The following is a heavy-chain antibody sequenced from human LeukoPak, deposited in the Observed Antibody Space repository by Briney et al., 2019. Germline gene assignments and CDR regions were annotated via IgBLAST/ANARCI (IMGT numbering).Heavy chain of an antibody. CDR3: ARTYYYDSSGYSTDAFDI. J-gene: IGHJ3*02. V-gene: IGHV5-51*01. CDR2: IYPGDSDT. D-gene: IGHD3-22*01. CDR1: GYSFTSYW. Sequence: GVSLKISCKGSGYSFTSYWIGWVRQMPGKGLEWMGIIYPGDSDTRYSPSFQGQVTISADKSISTAYLQWSSLKASDTAMYYCARTYYYDSSGYSTDAFDIWGQGTMVTVSS.